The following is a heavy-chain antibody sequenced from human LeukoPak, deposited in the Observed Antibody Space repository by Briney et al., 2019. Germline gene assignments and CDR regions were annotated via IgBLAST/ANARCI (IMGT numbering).Heavy chain of an antibody. D-gene: IGHD3-22*01. CDR2: IYYSGGT. Sequence: WVRQAPGKGLEWIGSIYYSGGTYYNPSLKSRVTISVDTSKNQFSLKLSSVTAADTAVYYCARDLAVEYYYDSSGYVGYWGQGTLVTVSS. J-gene: IGHJ4*02. V-gene: IGHV4-39*07. CDR3: ARDLAVEYYYDSSGYVGY.